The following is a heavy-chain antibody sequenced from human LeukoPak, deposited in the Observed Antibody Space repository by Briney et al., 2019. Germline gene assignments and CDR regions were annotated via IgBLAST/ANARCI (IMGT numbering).Heavy chain of an antibody. J-gene: IGHJ4*02. V-gene: IGHV3-23*01. D-gene: IGHD3-3*01. CDR1: GFTFSSYA. Sequence: PGGSLRLSCAASGFTFSSYAMSWVRQAPGKGLEWVSAISGSGGSTYYADSVKGRFTISRDNSKNTLYLQMNSLRAEDTAVYYCAKNEDFWSGYFPYYFDYWGQGTLVTVSS. CDR2: ISGSGGST. CDR3: AKNEDFWSGYFPYYFDY.